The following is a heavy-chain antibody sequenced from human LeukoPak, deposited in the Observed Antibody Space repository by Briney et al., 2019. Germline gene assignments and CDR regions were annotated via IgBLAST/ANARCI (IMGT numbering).Heavy chain of an antibody. V-gene: IGHV3-33*01. CDR1: GFTFSSYG. CDR3: ARGGGNTSPFDY. CDR2: IWYDGSNK. J-gene: IGHJ4*02. D-gene: IGHD4-23*01. Sequence: GRSLRLSCAASGFTFSSYGMHWVRQAPGKGLEWVAVIWYDGSNKYYADSVKGRFTISRDNSKNTLYLQMNSLRAEDTAVYYCARGGGNTSPFDYRGQGTLVTVSS.